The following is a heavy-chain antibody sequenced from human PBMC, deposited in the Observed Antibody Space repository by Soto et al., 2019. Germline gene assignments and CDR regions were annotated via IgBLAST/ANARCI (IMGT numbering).Heavy chain of an antibody. CDR2: IFTRDSET. CDR1: GDIFNHHW. D-gene: IGHD3-10*01. Sequence: GESLTISCTCPGDIFNHHWIAWVRQTPGKGLEWMGLIFTRDSETKYSPSFQGHVSFSVDNSINTVYLQWTSLKTADTGMYFCARGYYDSGHGYDLWGQGTLVTVSS. J-gene: IGHJ5*02. V-gene: IGHV5-51*01. CDR3: ARGYYDSGHGYDL.